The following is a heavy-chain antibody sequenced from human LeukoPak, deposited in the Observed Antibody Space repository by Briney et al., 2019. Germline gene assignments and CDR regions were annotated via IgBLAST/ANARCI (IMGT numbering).Heavy chain of an antibody. Sequence: ASVKVSCKASGYTFTSYGISWVRQAPGQGLEWMGWISAYNGNTNYAQKLQGRVTMTTDTSTSTAYMELRSLRSDDTAVYYCARGHPGDYYDSSGYYSDYWGQGTLVTVSS. J-gene: IGHJ4*02. CDR1: GYTFTSYG. D-gene: IGHD3-22*01. CDR2: ISAYNGNT. V-gene: IGHV1-18*01. CDR3: ARGHPGDYYDSSGYYSDY.